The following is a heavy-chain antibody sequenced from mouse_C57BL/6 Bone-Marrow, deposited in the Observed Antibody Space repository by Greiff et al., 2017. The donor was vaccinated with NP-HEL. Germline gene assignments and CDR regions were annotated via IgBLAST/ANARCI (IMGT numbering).Heavy chain of an antibody. CDR1: GYSFTGYY. Sequence: VQLQQSGPELVKPGASVKISCKASGYSFTGYYMNWVKQSPETSLEWIGEINPSTGGTTYNQKFKAKATLTVDKASSTAYMQLKSLTSEDSAVYYCARYGTTVVDYFDYWGQGTTLTVSS. V-gene: IGHV1-42*01. CDR2: INPSTGGT. CDR3: ARYGTTVVDYFDY. J-gene: IGHJ2*01. D-gene: IGHD1-1*01.